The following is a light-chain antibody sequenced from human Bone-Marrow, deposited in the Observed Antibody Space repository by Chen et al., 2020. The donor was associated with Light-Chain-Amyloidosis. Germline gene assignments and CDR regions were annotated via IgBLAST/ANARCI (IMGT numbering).Light chain of an antibody. CDR1: DLPTKY. V-gene: IGLV3-25*03. J-gene: IGLJ2*01. CDR2: RDT. Sequence: SYELTQPPSVSVSPGQTDMLTCSGDDLPTKYAYWYQQKPGQAPVLVIHRDTERPSGISERFSGSSSGTTATLTISGVQAEDEADYHCQSADSSGTYEVIFGGGTKLTVL. CDR3: QSADSSGTYEVI.